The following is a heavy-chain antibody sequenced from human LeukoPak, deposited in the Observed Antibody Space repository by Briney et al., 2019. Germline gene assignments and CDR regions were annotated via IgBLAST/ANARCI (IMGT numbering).Heavy chain of an antibody. Sequence: PGGSLRLSCAASGFPFSGYCMTWVRQAPGKGLQWVASIKQDASDSRHVDSVKGRFTISRDNAKNSLYLQMNSLRAEDTAVYYCARVEGSSGYHYFDYWGQGTLVTVSS. CDR3: ARVEGSSGYHYFDY. CDR2: IKQDASDS. J-gene: IGHJ4*02. V-gene: IGHV3-7*01. CDR1: GFPFSGYC. D-gene: IGHD3-22*01.